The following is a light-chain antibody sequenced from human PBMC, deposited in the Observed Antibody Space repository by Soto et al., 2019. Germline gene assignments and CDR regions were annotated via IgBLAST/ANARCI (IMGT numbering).Light chain of an antibody. J-gene: IGKJ5*01. CDR1: QDINNY. CDR3: KQSDSLPIT. CDR2: DAS. V-gene: IGKV1-33*01. Sequence: DIQMTQSPSSLSASVGDRVTITCRASQDINNYLNWYQQRPGKAPKLLIYDASNLERGVPSRFSGTRSGTHFTFAITSMQTEDVATYYCKQSDSLPITFGQGTRLEI.